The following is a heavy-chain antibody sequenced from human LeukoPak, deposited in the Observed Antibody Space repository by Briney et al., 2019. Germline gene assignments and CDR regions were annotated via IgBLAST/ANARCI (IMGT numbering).Heavy chain of an antibody. D-gene: IGHD2-2*01. CDR1: GITVSGSG. Sequence: GGSLRLSCAASGITVSGSGLSWVRQAPGKGLEWVSALSRDDNKLCADFEGGRFTISGDRSKNTLYLQKTSQRVEDTAVYYCAKESRSSIHCRGQGILVTVSS. CDR3: AKESRSSIHC. CDR2: LSRDDNK. J-gene: IGHJ4*02. V-gene: IGHV3-23*01.